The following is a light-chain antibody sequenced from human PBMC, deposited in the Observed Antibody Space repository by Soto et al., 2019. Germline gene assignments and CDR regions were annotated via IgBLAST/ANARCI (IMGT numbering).Light chain of an antibody. Sequence: DIQMTQSPSTLSASVGDRVTMPCRSSQSISSWLAWYQQKPGKAPKLLIYKASSLESGVPSRFSGSGSGTEFTLTISSLQPDDFATYYCQQYNSSPTFGQGTKVDI. CDR1: QSISSW. V-gene: IGKV1-5*03. J-gene: IGKJ1*01. CDR2: KAS. CDR3: QQYNSSPT.